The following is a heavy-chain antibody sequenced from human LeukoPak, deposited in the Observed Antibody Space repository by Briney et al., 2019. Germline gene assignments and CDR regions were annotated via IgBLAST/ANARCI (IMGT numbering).Heavy chain of an antibody. J-gene: IGHJ4*02. Sequence: GGSLRLSCAASGFTFGSYAMTWVRQAPGKGLEWVSTIGGSGGSTFYADSVKGRFTISRDNSRNTLYLQMNSLRAEDTAVYYCAKFLRTTVTTFDYWGQGILVTVS. V-gene: IGHV3-23*01. CDR2: IGGSGGST. D-gene: IGHD4-17*01. CDR1: GFTFGSYA. CDR3: AKFLRTTVTTFDY.